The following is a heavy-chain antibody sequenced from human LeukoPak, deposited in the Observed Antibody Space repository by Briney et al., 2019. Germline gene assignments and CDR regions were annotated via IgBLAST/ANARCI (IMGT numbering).Heavy chain of an antibody. J-gene: IGHJ6*03. Sequence: GGSLRLSCAASGFTFSDYYMSWIRQAPGKGLEWVSYISSSGSTIYYADSVKGRFTISRDNAKNSLYLQMNSLRAEDTAVYYCARRAVDNSYYYYMDVWGKGTTVTVSS. V-gene: IGHV3-11*04. D-gene: IGHD6-19*01. CDR3: ARRAVDNSYYYYMDV. CDR2: ISSSGSTI. CDR1: GFTFSDYY.